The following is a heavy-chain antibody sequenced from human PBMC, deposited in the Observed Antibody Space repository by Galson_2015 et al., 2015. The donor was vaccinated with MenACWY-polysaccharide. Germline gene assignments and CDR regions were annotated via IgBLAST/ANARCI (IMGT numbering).Heavy chain of an antibody. Sequence: SLRLSCAASGFTFSSYWMHWVRQAPGKGLVWVSRIHSDGSSTSHADSVKGRFTISRDNAKNTVYLQMNSLRAEDTAVYYCAKMAGGYLTSLYFDFWCRRTLVTFSS. CDR1: GFTFSSYW. CDR3: AKMAGGYLTSLYFDF. J-gene: IGHJ2*01. CDR2: IHSDGSST. D-gene: IGHD5-12*01. V-gene: IGHV3-74*01.